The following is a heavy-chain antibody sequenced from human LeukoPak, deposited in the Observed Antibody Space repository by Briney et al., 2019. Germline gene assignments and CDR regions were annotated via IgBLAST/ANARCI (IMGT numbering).Heavy chain of an antibody. J-gene: IGHJ4*02. CDR1: GFTFSRYT. D-gene: IGHD2-15*01. CDR3: AKEHSPYCSGDACYDYFDY. Sequence: TGGSLRLSCAASGFTFSRYTMTWVRQAPGKGLEWVSSITSISSYIYYADSVKGRFTISRDNAKNSLYLQLNSLGAEDTAVYYCAKEHSPYCSGDACYDYFDYWGQGILVTVSS. CDR2: ITSISSYI. V-gene: IGHV3-21*01.